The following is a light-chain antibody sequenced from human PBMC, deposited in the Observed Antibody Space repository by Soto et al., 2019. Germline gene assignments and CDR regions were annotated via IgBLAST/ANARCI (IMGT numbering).Light chain of an antibody. Sequence: RVMTQSLATLSVSPGERATLSCRASQSVGNNLAWYQQKPGQAPRLLIYGASTRATGIPARFSGGGSGTEFTLTISSLQSEDFAVYFCQQYNNWPQLTFGGGTKVEIK. CDR2: GAS. J-gene: IGKJ4*01. V-gene: IGKV3-15*01. CDR1: QSVGNN. CDR3: QQYNNWPQLT.